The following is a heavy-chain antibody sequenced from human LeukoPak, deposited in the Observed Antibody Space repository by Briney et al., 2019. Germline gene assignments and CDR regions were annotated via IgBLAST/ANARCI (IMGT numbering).Heavy chain of an antibody. D-gene: IGHD1-26*01. CDR1: GGTFSSYA. CDR2: IIPILGIA. J-gene: IGHJ4*02. V-gene: IGHV1-69*04. Sequence: PLASVKVSCKASGGTFSSYAISWVRQAPGQGLEWMGRIIPILGIANYAQKFQGRVTITADKSTSTAYMELSSLRSEDTAVYYCARGLIWGAGATSISGYWGQGTLVTVSS. CDR3: ARGLIWGAGATSISGY.